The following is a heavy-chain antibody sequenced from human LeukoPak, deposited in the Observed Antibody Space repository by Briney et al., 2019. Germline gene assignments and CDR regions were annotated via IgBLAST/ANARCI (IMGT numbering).Heavy chain of an antibody. CDR2: INHSGST. CDR1: GGSFSGYY. Sequence: KPSETLSLTCAVYGGSFSGYYWSWIRQPPGKGLEWIGEINHSGSTNYNPSLKSRVTMSVDTSKNQFSLKLSSVTAADTAVYYCARAAAGLDYWGQGTLVTVSS. J-gene: IGHJ4*02. V-gene: IGHV4-34*01. D-gene: IGHD6-13*01. CDR3: ARAAAGLDY.